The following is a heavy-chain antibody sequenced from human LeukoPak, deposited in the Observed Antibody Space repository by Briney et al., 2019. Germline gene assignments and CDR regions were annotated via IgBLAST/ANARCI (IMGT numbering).Heavy chain of an antibody. D-gene: IGHD3-10*01. CDR3: ARNYYGSGSGYYGMDV. Sequence: GGSLRLSCAASGFTFSSYDMHWFRQATGKGLEWASAIGTAGDTYYPGSVKGRFTISRENAKNSLYLQMNSLRAGDTAVYYCARNYYGSGSGYYGMDVWGQGTTVTVSS. V-gene: IGHV3-13*01. CDR2: IGTAGDT. CDR1: GFTFSSYD. J-gene: IGHJ6*02.